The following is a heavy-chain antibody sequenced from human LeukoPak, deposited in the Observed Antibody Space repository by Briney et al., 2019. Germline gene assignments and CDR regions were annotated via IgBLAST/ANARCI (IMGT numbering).Heavy chain of an antibody. J-gene: IGHJ6*03. CDR3: ARDPYSGSYGNYYYYFMDV. D-gene: IGHD1-26*01. Sequence: GGSLRLSCAASGFTFSDYYMSWIRQAPGKGLEWVSYISSSGNTKYYADSVKGRFTISRDNAKNSLYLQMNSLRAEDTAVYYCARDPYSGSYGNYYYYFMDVWGKGTTVTISS. V-gene: IGHV3-11*04. CDR2: ISSSGNTK. CDR1: GFTFSDYY.